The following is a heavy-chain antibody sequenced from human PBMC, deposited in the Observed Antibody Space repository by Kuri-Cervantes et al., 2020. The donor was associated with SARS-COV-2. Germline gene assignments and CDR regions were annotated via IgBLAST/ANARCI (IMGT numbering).Heavy chain of an antibody. J-gene: IGHJ4*02. CDR1: GYTLTELS. CDR2: IIPIFGTA. Sequence: SVKVSCKVSGYTLTELSMHWVRQAPGKGLEWMGGIIPIFGTANYAQKFQGRVTITADESTSTAYMELNSLRAEDTAVYYCASELMYYFDYWGQGTLVTVSS. CDR3: ASELMYYFDY. V-gene: IGHV1-69*13. D-gene: IGHD3-10*02.